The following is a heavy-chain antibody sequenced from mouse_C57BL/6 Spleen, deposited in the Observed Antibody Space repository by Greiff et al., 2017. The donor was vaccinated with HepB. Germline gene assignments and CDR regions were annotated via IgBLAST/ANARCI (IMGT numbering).Heavy chain of an antibody. V-gene: IGHV5-4*01. CDR1: GFTFSSYA. D-gene: IGHD2-2*01. Sequence: EVQGVESGGGLVKPGGSLKLSCAASGFTFSSYAMSWVRQTPEKRLEWVATISDGGSYTYYPDNVKGRFTISRDNAKNNLYLQMSHLKSEDTAMYYCARAEDGYGFAYWGQGTLVTVSA. CDR3: ARAEDGYGFAY. CDR2: ISDGGSYT. J-gene: IGHJ3*01.